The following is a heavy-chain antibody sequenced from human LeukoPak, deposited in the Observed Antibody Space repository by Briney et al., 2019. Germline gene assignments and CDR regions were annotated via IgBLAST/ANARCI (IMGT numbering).Heavy chain of an antibody. J-gene: IGHJ6*03. D-gene: IGHD3-3*01. CDR1: GGSFSGYY. CDR2: INHSGST. CDR3: ARDITIFGVVQSPRGNMDV. Sequence: SETLSLTCAVYGGSFSGYYWSWIRQPPGKGLEWIGEINHSGSTSYNPFLKSRVTISVDTSKNQFSLKLSSVTAADTAVYYCARDITIFGVVQSPRGNMDVWGKGTTVTVSS. V-gene: IGHV4-34*01.